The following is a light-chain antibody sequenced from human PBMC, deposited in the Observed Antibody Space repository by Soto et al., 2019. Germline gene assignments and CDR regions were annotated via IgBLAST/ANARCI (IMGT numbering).Light chain of an antibody. V-gene: IGKV4-1*01. CDR1: QTVLYSSNNKNY. CDR3: QQYFSTPIT. CDR2: WAS. Sequence: DIVMTQSPDSLAVSLGWRATINCKSSQTVLYSSNNKNYLAWYQQKPGQPPKLLIYWASTRESGVPDRFSGSGSGTDFTLTVSSLQAEDVVVYYCQQYFSTPITFGQGTRLEIK. J-gene: IGKJ5*01.